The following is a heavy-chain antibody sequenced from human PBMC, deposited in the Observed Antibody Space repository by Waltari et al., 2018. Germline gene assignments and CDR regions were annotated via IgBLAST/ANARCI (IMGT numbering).Heavy chain of an antibody. J-gene: IGHJ4*02. CDR3: TKMRRNLPRDIIDN. V-gene: IGHV3-23*01. CDR2: TSASSGST. CDR1: GFIFSRFA. Sequence: EVQLLESGGGLVQRGGSLSLSCAVYGFIFSRFAMSWVRHTPGKGLEWVAGTSASSGSTYYADSVQGRFTISRDNSKKRVFLQMNSLRAEDTATYYCTKMRRNLPRDIIDNWGQGTQVIIAS.